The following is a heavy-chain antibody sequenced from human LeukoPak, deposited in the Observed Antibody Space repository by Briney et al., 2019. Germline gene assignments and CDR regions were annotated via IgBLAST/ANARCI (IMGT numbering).Heavy chain of an antibody. CDR1: GFTFSSYG. D-gene: IGHD5-24*01. V-gene: IGHV3-7*01. CDR3: AKVGDGWSNWFDP. CDR2: IKQDGSEE. Sequence: GGSLRLSCAASGFTFSSYGMSWVRQAPGKGLEWVANIKQDGSEEYYVDSVKGRFTISTDNAKNSLYLQMDSLRAEDTAVYYCAKVGDGWSNWFDPWGQGTLVTVSS. J-gene: IGHJ5*02.